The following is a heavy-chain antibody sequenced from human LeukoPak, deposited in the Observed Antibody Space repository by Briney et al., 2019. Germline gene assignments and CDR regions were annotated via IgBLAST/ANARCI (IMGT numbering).Heavy chain of an antibody. V-gene: IGHV3-23*01. CDR1: GFTFSSYG. Sequence: GRSLRLSCAASGFTFSSYGTHWVRQAPGKGLEWVSAISGSGGSTDYADSVKGRFTISRDNSKNTLYLQMNSLRAEDTAVYYCAKDWSGWYDAFDIWGQETMVTVSS. J-gene: IGHJ3*02. CDR3: AKDWSGWYDAFDI. CDR2: ISGSGGST. D-gene: IGHD6-19*01.